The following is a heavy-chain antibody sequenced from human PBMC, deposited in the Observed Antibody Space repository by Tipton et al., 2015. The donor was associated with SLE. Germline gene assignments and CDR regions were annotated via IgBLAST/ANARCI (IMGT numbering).Heavy chain of an antibody. J-gene: IGHJ3*02. CDR2: TYYNGCT. D-gene: IGHD3-22*01. CDR3: TRVTYYYDGSTYYYAFDI. CDR1: GDSISSGRLY. Sequence: TLSLTCTVSGDSISSGRLYWGWIRQPPGKGLEWIGTTYYNGCTYYHPSLKSRVTITVDTSKDQFSLRLSSVTAADTAVYYCTRVTYYYDGSTYYYAFDIWGQGTMVTVSS. V-gene: IGHV4-39*01.